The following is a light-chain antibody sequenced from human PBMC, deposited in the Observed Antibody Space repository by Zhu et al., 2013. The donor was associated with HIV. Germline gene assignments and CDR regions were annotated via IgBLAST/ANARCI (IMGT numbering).Light chain of an antibody. CDR2: AAS. CDR3: QQYDNLPRT. V-gene: IGKV1-9*01. J-gene: IGKJ4*01. CDR1: QGISSY. Sequence: IQLTQSPSSLSASVGDRVTITCRASQGISSYLAWYQQKAGKAPKLLIYAASTLHSGVPSRFSGTGSGTDFTLTISSLQPEDIATYYCQQYDNLPRTFGGGTKVEIK.